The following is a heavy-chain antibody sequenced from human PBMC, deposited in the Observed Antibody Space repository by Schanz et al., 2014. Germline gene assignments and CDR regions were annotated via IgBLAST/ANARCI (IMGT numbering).Heavy chain of an antibody. CDR3: ARDSDRATMVRTYNWFDP. CDR1: GFSFSDYG. CDR2: ISYHGSER. V-gene: IGHV3-30*03. Sequence: QVQLVESGGGVVQPGRSLRLSCAGSGFSFSDYGMHWVRQAPGRGLEWVAVISYHGSERYYADSVKGRFTISRDNSKNSLYLQMNSLRDEDTAVYYCARDSDRATMVRTYNWFDPWGQGTLVTVSS. D-gene: IGHD3-10*01. J-gene: IGHJ5*02.